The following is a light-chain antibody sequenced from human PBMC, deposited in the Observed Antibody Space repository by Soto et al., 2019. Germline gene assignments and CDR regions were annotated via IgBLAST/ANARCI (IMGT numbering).Light chain of an antibody. J-gene: IGLJ3*02. CDR1: SGDIGGYNS. V-gene: IGLV2-14*01. CDR2: EVV. Sequence: QSVLTQPASVSGSPGQSITISCTGTSGDIGGYNSVSWYQQHPGKAPKLLIYEVVKRPSGVSNRFSGSKSGNTASLTISGLQADDEADYYCSSFTSSSTWVLGGGTQLTVL. CDR3: SSFTSSSTWV.